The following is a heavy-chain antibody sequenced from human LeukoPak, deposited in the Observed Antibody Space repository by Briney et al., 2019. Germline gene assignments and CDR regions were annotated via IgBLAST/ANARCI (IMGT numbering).Heavy chain of an antibody. Sequence: PGGSLRLSXAASGFTFSGSAMHWVRQASGKGLEWVGHIRSKANSYSTAYAASVKGRFTISRDDSKNTAYLQMNSLKTEDTAVYYCTRHVPLGYCSSTSCYAFDYWGQGTLVTVSS. CDR2: IRSKANSYST. CDR1: GFTFSGSA. J-gene: IGHJ4*02. V-gene: IGHV3-73*01. CDR3: TRHVPLGYCSSTSCYAFDY. D-gene: IGHD2-2*01.